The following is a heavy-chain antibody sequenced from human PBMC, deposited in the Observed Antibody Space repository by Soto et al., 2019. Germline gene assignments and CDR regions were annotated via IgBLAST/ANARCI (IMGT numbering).Heavy chain of an antibody. Sequence: GESLKISCKGSGYSFTSYWISWVRQMPGKGLEWMGRIGPSDSYTNYSPSFQGHVTISADKSISTAYLQWSSLKASDTAMYYCARFQAAAGDNDLTFDYWGQGTLVTVS. D-gene: IGHD6-13*01. V-gene: IGHV5-10-1*01. J-gene: IGHJ4*02. CDR3: ARFQAAAGDNDLTFDY. CDR2: IGPSDSYT. CDR1: GYSFTSYW.